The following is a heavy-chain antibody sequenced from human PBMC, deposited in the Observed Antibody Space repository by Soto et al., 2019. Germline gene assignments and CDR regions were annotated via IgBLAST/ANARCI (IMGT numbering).Heavy chain of an antibody. D-gene: IGHD6-19*01. CDR3: ARRGAVAGTPPNYYYYMDV. CDR2: IWYDGSNK. CDR1: GFTFSSYG. Sequence: GGSLRLSCAASGFTFSSYGMHWVRQAPGKGLEWVAVIWYDGSNKYYADSVKGRFTISRDNSKNTLYLQMNSLRAEDTAVYYCARRGAVAGTPPNYYYYMDVWGKGTTVTVSS. J-gene: IGHJ6*03. V-gene: IGHV3-33*01.